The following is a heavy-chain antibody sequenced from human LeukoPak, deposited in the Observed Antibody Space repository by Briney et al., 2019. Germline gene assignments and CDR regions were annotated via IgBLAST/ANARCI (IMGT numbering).Heavy chain of an antibody. J-gene: IGHJ5*02. CDR2: IYYSGST. CDR3: ASQSLSEIITIFGVVSENWFDP. D-gene: IGHD3-3*01. CDR1: GGSISSSSYY. V-gene: IGHV4-39*07. Sequence: SETLSLTCTVSGGSISSSSYYWGWIRQPPGKGLEWIGSIYYSGSTYYNPSLKSRVTISVDTSKHQYSLKLSSVTAADTAVYYCASQSLSEIITIFGVVSENWFDPWGQGTMVTVSS.